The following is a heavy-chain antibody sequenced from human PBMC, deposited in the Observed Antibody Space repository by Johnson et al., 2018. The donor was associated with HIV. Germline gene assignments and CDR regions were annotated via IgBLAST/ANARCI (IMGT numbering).Heavy chain of an antibody. Sequence: MLLVESGGGLVQPGGSLRLSCAASGFTFRNYDMHWVRQATVKSLEWVSAIGSAGDTYYSGSVKGRFTISRESAKNSLYLQMNSLRAGDTAVYYCARESPGYAFDFWGQGTMVTVSS. CDR1: GFTFRNYD. J-gene: IGHJ3*01. CDR3: ARESPGYAFDF. D-gene: IGHD1-1*01. V-gene: IGHV3-13*01. CDR2: IGSAGDT.